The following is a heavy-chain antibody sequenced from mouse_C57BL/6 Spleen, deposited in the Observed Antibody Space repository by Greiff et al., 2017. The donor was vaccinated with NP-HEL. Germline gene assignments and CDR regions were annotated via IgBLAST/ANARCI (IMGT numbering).Heavy chain of an antibody. Sequence: DVQLQESGPGLVKPSQSLSLTCSVTGYSITSGYYWNWIRQFPGNKLEWMGYISYDGSNNYNPSLKNRISITRDTSKNQFFLKLNPVTTEDTATYYCARDLFYYAMDYWGQGTSVTVSS. CDR3: ARDLFYYAMDY. CDR2: ISYDGSN. J-gene: IGHJ4*01. D-gene: IGHD2-3*01. CDR1: GYSITSGYY. V-gene: IGHV3-6*01.